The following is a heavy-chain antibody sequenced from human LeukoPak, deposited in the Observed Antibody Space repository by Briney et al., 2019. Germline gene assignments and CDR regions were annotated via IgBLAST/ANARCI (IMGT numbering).Heavy chain of an antibody. V-gene: IGHV1-69*13. CDR2: IIPIFGTA. CDR3: ARGQQWLVVWFDP. CDR1: GGTFSSYA. D-gene: IGHD6-19*01. J-gene: IGHJ5*02. Sequence: SVRVSCKASGGTFSSYAISWVRQAPGQGLEWMGGIIPIFGTANYAQKFQGRVTITADESTSTAYMELSSLRSEDTAVYYCARGQQWLVVWFDPWGQGTLVTVSS.